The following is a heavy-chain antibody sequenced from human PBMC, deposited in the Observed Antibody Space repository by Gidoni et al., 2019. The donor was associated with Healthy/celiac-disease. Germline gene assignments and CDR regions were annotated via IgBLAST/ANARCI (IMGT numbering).Heavy chain of an antibody. D-gene: IGHD2-2*01. CDR1: GGTFSSYA. J-gene: IGHJ3*02. Sequence: QVQLVQSGAEVKKPGSSVKVSCKASGGTFSSYAISWVRQAPGQGLEWMGGMIPIFGTENYAQKFQGRVTSTADESTSTAYMERSSLRSEDTAVYYCARGPGYCSSTSCYERTDAFDIWGQGTMVTVSS. CDR3: ARGPGYCSSTSCYERTDAFDI. V-gene: IGHV1-69*01. CDR2: MIPIFGTE.